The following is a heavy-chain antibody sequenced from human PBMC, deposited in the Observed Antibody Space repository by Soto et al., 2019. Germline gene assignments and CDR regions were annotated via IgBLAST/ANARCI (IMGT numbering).Heavy chain of an antibody. CDR3: ARHGGSYSFDY. V-gene: IGHV4-59*08. CDR1: GGSTSSYY. Sequence: QVQLQESGPGLVKPSETLSLTCTVTGGSTSSYYWSWLRQPPGKGVEWIGYNSYSGNTDYNPSLKSRVTISVDTSKNQFSLKLSSATAADTAVYYCARHGGSYSFDYWGQGTLVTVSS. J-gene: IGHJ4*02. CDR2: NSYSGNT. D-gene: IGHD1-26*01.